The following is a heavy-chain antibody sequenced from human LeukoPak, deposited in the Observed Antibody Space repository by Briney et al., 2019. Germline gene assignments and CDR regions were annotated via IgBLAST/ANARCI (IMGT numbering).Heavy chain of an antibody. D-gene: IGHD6-19*01. J-gene: IGHJ4*02. Sequence: ASVNVSCTASGYTFTGYYMHWVRQAPGQGLEWMGWINPNSGGTNYAQKFQGRVTMTRDTSTSTAYMELSRLRSDDTAVYYCAREEAGIAVAGIDYWGQGTLVTVSS. CDR3: AREEAGIAVAGIDY. V-gene: IGHV1-2*02. CDR1: GYTFTGYY. CDR2: INPNSGGT.